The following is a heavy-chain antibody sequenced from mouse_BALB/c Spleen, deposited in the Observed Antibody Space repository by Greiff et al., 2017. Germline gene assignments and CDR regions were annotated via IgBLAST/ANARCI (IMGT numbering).Heavy chain of an antibody. CDR3: ARWGYYYGSRSYAMDY. CDR1: GFTFSDYY. CDR2: ISDGGSYT. D-gene: IGHD1-1*01. J-gene: IGHJ4*01. V-gene: IGHV5-4*02. Sequence: EVQRVESGGGLVKPGGSLKLSCAASGFTFSDYYMYWVRQTPEKRLEWVATISDGGSYTYYSDSVKGRFTISRDNAKNNLYLQMSSLKSEDTAMYSCARWGYYYGSRSYAMDYWGQGTSVTVSS.